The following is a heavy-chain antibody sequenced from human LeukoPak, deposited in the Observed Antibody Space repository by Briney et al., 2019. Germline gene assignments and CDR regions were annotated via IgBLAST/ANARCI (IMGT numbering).Heavy chain of an antibody. CDR2: INPNSGGT. CDR3: ASWAGYCSSTSCHPLNWFDP. D-gene: IGHD2-2*03. V-gene: IGHV1-2*02. J-gene: IGHJ5*02. CDR1: GYTFTGYY. Sequence: ASVKASCKASGYTFTGYYMHWARQAPGQGLEWMGWINPNSGGTNYAQKFQGRVTMTRDTSISTAYMELSRLRSDDTAVYYCASWAGYCSSTSCHPLNWFDPWGQGTLVTVSS.